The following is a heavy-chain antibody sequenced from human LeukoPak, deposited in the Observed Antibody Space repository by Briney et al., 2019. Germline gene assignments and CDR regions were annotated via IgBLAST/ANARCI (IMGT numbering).Heavy chain of an antibody. Sequence: PGGSLRLSCAASGFTFDNYAMLWVRLAPGRGLEYVSVISGSGDDTYSADSVRGRFTISRDNSKNTLHLEMSNLRVDDTAVYYCAKGRNSYDSGRCHSQNCYYGMDVWGQRTTVTVFS. CDR1: GFTFDNYA. CDR3: AKGRNSYDSGRCHSQNCYYGMDV. J-gene: IGHJ6*02. D-gene: IGHD3-10*01. V-gene: IGHV3-23*01. CDR2: ISGSGDDT.